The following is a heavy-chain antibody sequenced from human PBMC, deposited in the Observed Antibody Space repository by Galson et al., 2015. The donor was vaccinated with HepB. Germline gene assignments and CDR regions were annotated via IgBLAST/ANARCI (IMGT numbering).Heavy chain of an antibody. CDR2: ILSDGSYK. D-gene: IGHD2-21*02. V-gene: IGHV3-30-3*01. CDR1: GFTFSTYA. Sequence: SLRLSCAASGFTFSTYALHWVRQAPGKGLEWVAFILSDGSYKSYADSVKGRFTISRDNSKNTLYLQMNSLRAEDTSVYHCAKDSDVHCGGACSPYCFDYWGQGTLVTVSS. J-gene: IGHJ4*02. CDR3: AKDSDVHCGGACSPYCFDY.